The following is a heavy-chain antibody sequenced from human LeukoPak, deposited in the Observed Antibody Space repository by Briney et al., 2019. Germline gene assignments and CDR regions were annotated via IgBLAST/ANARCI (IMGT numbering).Heavy chain of an antibody. J-gene: IGHJ4*02. CDR1: GFTFSTYG. Sequence: GGSLRLSCAPSGFTFSTYGMHWVRQAPGKGLEGLAVIWIDGTNQYSAASVKGRFTISRDDFRSTVSLQMNSLRAEDTAVYYCAKDAQRGFDYSNSLEHWGQGSLVTVSS. V-gene: IGHV3-33*06. CDR2: IWIDGTNQ. D-gene: IGHD4-11*01. CDR3: AKDAQRGFDYSNSLEH.